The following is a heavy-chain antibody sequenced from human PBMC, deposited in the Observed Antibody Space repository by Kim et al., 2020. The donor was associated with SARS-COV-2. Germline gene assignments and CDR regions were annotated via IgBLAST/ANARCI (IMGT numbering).Heavy chain of an antibody. Sequence: GGSLRLSCAASGFTFSSYAMHWVRQAPGKGLEWVAVISYDGSNKYYADSVKGRFTISRDNSKNTLYLQMNSLRAEDTAVYYCARSSGRRDGYNLPFDYWG. J-gene: IGHJ4*01. CDR1: GFTFSSYA. CDR2: ISYDGSNK. D-gene: IGHD5-12*01. V-gene: IGHV3-30-3*01. CDR3: ARSSGRRDGYNLPFDY.